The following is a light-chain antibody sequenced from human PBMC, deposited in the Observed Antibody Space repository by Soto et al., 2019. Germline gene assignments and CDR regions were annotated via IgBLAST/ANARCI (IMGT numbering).Light chain of an antibody. CDR3: CSYTTTSTFV. CDR2: EVF. J-gene: IGLJ2*01. CDR1: SSDVGGYNY. V-gene: IGLV2-14*03. Sequence: ALTQPASVSGSPGQSITISCTGTSSDVGGYNYVSWYQQHPGKVPKLMIYEVFRRPSGISDRFSGSKSGNTASLTISGLQAEDEADYYCCSYTTTSTFVFGGGTKLTVL.